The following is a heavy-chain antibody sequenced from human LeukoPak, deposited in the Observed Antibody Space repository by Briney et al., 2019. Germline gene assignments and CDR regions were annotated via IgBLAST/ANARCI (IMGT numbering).Heavy chain of an antibody. CDR3: ARDLGGSVVVTVIGEPFNY. D-gene: IGHD2-21*02. V-gene: IGHV1-18*01. J-gene: IGHJ4*02. CDR1: GGTFSSYA. Sequence: ASVKVSCKASGGTFSSYAISWVRQAPGQGLEWMGWISAYNGNTNYAQKLQGRVTMTTDTSTSTAYMELRSLRSDDTAVYYCARDLGGSVVVTVIGEPFNYWGQGTLVTVSS. CDR2: ISAYNGNT.